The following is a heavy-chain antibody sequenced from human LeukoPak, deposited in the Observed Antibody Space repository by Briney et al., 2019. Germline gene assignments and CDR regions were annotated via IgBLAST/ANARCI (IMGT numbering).Heavy chain of an antibody. D-gene: IGHD2-15*01. CDR2: IHDSGST. CDR3: ARGDLGYCSGGSCYLYYFDS. CDR1: GASISSGDYH. J-gene: IGHJ4*02. V-gene: IGHV4-30-4*01. Sequence: SETLSLTCTVSGASISSGDYHWNWIRQPPGKGLEWIGFIHDSGSTYYNPSLKSRVTISVDTSKNQFSLKLSSVTAADTAVYYCARGDLGYCSGGSCYLYYFDSWGQGTLVTVSS.